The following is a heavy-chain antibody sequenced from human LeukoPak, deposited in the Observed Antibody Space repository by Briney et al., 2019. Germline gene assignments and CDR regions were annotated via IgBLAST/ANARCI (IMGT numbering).Heavy chain of an antibody. CDR3: ARDCSGGASCY. J-gene: IGHJ4*02. D-gene: IGHD1-26*01. Sequence: SVKVSCKASGGTFGSYAISWVRQAPGQGLEWMGGIIPIFGTANYAQKFQGRVTITADKSTSTAYMELSSLRSEDTAVYYCARDCSGGASCYWGQGTLVTVSS. V-gene: IGHV1-69*06. CDR1: GGTFGSYA. CDR2: IIPIFGTA.